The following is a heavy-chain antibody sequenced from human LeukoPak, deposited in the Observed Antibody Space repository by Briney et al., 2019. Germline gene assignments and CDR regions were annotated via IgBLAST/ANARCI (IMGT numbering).Heavy chain of an antibody. Sequence: PSETLSLTCTVSGGPISSGGYYWSWIRQHPGKGLEWIGYIYYSGSTYYNPSLKSRVTISVDTSKNQFSLKLSSVTAADTAVYYCARALALYSSGWYPQEWYFDLWGRGTLVTVSS. V-gene: IGHV4-31*03. CDR1: GGPISSGGYY. CDR3: ARALALYSSGWYPQEWYFDL. J-gene: IGHJ2*01. D-gene: IGHD6-19*01. CDR2: IYYSGST.